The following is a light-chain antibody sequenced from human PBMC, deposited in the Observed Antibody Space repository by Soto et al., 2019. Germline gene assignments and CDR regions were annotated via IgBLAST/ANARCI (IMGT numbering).Light chain of an antibody. V-gene: IGKV3D-20*01. J-gene: IGKJ5*01. Sequence: DIVMTQSPATLSMSPGERATLSCGASERVSSSYVAWYQMKAGLAPRLLIHDASTRASGIPDRFRGSKSGTDFTLTIRGLEPEDAALYYCQQYGSSPITFGQGTRLEIK. CDR3: QQYGSSPIT. CDR2: DAS. CDR1: ERVSSSY.